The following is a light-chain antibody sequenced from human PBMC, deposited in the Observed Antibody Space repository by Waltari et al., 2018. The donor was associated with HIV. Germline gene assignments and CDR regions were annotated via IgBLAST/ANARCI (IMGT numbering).Light chain of an antibody. V-gene: IGLV2-11*01. Sequence: QSALTQPRSVSGSPGQSVTISCTGTSSDLGTYNYVSWYQQHPGKAPKLMIYDVNKRPSGGPERFSGSKTGNTASLTISGLQADDEADYYCCSYAGSYTWVFGGGTKLTVL. CDR2: DVN. CDR1: SSDLGTYNY. J-gene: IGLJ3*02. CDR3: CSYAGSYTWV.